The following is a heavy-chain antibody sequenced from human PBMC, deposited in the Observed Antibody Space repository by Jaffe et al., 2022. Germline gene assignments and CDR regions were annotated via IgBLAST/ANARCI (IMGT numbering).Heavy chain of an antibody. Sequence: QVQLQQWGAGLLKPSETLSLTCAVYGGSFSGYYWSWIRQPPGKGLEWIGEINHSGSTNYNPSLKSRVTISVDTSKNQFSLKLSSVTAADTAVYYCARGLITMVQGVIWATSLNWFDPWGQGTLVTVSS. D-gene: IGHD3-10*01. V-gene: IGHV4-34*01. CDR2: INHSGST. CDR1: GGSFSGYY. CDR3: ARGLITMVQGVIWATSLNWFDP. J-gene: IGHJ5*02.